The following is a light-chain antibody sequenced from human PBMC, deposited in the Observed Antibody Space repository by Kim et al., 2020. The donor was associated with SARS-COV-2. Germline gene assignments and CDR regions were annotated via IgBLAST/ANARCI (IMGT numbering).Light chain of an antibody. V-gene: IGKV3-20*01. CDR3: HQYGGSPRT. J-gene: IGKJ1*01. CDR1: QSVSRNY. CDR2: AAS. Sequence: TPGERATLPCRASQSVSRNYLAWYQQKPGQAPRLLIYAASGRATGIPDRFSGSGSGTDFTLTISRLEPEDFAVYYCHQYGGSPRTFGQGTKVDIK.